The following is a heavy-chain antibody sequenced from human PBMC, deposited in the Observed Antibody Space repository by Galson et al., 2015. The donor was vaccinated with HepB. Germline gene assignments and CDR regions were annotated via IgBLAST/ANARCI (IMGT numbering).Heavy chain of an antibody. D-gene: IGHD3-3*01. Sequence: SLRLSCAASGFTVNNAWMSWVRQAPGKGLEWVGRINSQSDGGTTKYGATVRGRFTISRADSKITVLLQMNSLQTEDTYVYDRTTVASVLGDMKDYWGHGSPVTVSS. CDR3: TTVASVLGDMKDY. V-gene: IGHV3-15*01. CDR1: GFTVNNAW. J-gene: IGHJ4*01. CDR2: INSQSDGGTT.